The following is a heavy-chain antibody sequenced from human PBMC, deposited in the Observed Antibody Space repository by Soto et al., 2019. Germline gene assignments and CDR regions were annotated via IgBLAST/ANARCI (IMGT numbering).Heavy chain of an antibody. CDR3: ATLPPRIVVVLSEFPT. V-gene: IGHV4-59*12. CDR2: IYYSGST. Sequence: SETLSLTCTVSGGSISSYYLSWIRQPPGKGLEWIGYIYYSGSTNYNPSLKTRVTISVDKSSNQFSLKLTSVTAADTAMYYCATLPPRIVVVLSEFPTWGQGSQVTVSS. D-gene: IGHD2-21*01. CDR1: GGSISSYY. J-gene: IGHJ5*02.